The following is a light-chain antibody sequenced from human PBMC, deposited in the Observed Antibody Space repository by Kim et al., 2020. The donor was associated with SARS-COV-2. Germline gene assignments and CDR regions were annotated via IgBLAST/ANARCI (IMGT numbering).Light chain of an antibody. CDR2: QDS. Sequence: SYELTQPPSVSVSPVQTASITCSGDKLGDKYACWYQQKPGQSPVLVIYQDSKRPSGIPERFSGSNSGNTATLTISGTQAMDEADYYCQAWDRSTKVFGGG. V-gene: IGLV3-1*01. J-gene: IGLJ2*01. CDR3: QAWDRSTKV. CDR1: KLGDKY.